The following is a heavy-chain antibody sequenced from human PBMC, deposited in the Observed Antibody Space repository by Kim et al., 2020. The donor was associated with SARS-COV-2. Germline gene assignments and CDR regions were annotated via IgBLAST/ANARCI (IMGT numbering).Heavy chain of an antibody. CDR1: GFIFSSYS. V-gene: IGHV3-21*01. D-gene: IGHD3-9*01. Sequence: GGSLRLSCAASGFIFSSYSMNWVRQAPGKGLEWVSCISSSSDYIYYADSVKGRFTISRDNAKNSLYLQLNSLRAEDTAVYYCARETRGILTGPEYWGQGTLVTVSS. CDR3: ARETRGILTGPEY. J-gene: IGHJ4*02. CDR2: ISSSSDYI.